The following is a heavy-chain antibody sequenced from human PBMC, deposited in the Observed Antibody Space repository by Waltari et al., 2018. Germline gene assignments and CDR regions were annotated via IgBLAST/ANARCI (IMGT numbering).Heavy chain of an antibody. CDR1: GGSFSGYY. CDR3: ARVVSSGYYYGFRYYYYYMDV. V-gene: IGHV4-34*01. J-gene: IGHJ6*03. Sequence: QVQLQQWGAGLFKPSETLSLTCAVYGGSFSGYYWSWIRQPPGKGLEWIGEINHSGSTNYNPSLKSRVTISVDTSKNQFSLKLSSVTAADTAVYYCARVVSSGYYYGFRYYYYYMDVWGKGTTVTISS. D-gene: IGHD3-22*01. CDR2: INHSGST.